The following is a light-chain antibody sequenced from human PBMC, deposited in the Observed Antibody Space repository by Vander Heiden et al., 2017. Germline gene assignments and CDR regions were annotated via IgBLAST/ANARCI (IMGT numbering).Light chain of an antibody. CDR3: AAWDDSLNGHFV. V-gene: IGLV1-44*01. CDR2: SNK. Sequence: QPALTQPPSASGTPGQRLTMSCSWGTSNIGSNPVNWYQQVPGAAPKLIIYSNKERPSGVTSRFSGSKSGTSASLAIAGLRSEDEADYFCAAWDDSLNGHFVFGTGTTVTVL. J-gene: IGLJ1*01. CDR1: TSNIGSNP.